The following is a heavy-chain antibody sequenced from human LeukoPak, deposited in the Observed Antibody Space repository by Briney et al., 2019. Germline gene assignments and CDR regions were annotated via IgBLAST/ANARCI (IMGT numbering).Heavy chain of an antibody. J-gene: IGHJ4*02. CDR1: GYTFNNYG. CDR2: ISAHNGNT. CDR3: ARDRLFDFWSGYSMYYFDY. V-gene: IGHV1-18*01. D-gene: IGHD3-3*01. Sequence: GASVKVSCKASGYTFNNYGISWVRQAPGQGLEWMGWISAHNGNTNYAQKVQGRVTMTTDTSTSTAYMELRSLRSDDTAVYYCARDRLFDFWSGYSMYYFDYWGQGTLVTVSS.